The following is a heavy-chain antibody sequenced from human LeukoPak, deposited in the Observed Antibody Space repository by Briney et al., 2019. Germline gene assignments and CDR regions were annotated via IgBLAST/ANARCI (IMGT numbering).Heavy chain of an antibody. Sequence: SETLSLTCAVYGGSFSGYYWSWIRQPPGKGLEWIGEINHSGSTNYNPSLKSRVTISLDTSKNQFSLRLSSVTVADTAVYYCARGGYCSSTSCYTRPYDYWGQGTLVTVSS. J-gene: IGHJ4*02. CDR2: INHSGST. CDR1: GGSFSGYY. V-gene: IGHV4-34*01. CDR3: ARGGYCSSTSCYTRPYDY. D-gene: IGHD2-2*02.